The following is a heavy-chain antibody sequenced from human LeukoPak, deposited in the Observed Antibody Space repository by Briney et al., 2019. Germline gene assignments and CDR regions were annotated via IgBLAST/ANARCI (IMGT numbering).Heavy chain of an antibody. CDR1: GYTFSSYY. V-gene: IGHV1-46*01. CDR2: INPSGGST. CDR3: ARVEVSNPQLSPIDY. J-gene: IGHJ4*02. Sequence: ASVKVSCKTSGYTFSSYYIHWVRQAPGQGLEWMGIINPSGGSTNYAQKFQGRVTMTRDMSTSTVYMELSSLRSEDTAVYYCARVEVSNPQLSPIDYWGQGTLVTVSS.